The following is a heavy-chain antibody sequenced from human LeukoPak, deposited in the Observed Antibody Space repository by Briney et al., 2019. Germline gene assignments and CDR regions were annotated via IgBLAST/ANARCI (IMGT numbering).Heavy chain of an antibody. CDR2: IYYSGST. V-gene: IGHV4-59*08. Sequence: SETLSLTCTVSGGSISNNYWSWIRQPPGKGLEWIGYIYYSGSTNYNPSLKSRVLISVDTSRNQFSLKLTSVTAADTAVYYCASGGSAYSLDYWGQGTLVTVSS. J-gene: IGHJ4*02. CDR1: GGSISNNY. CDR3: ASGGSAYSLDY. D-gene: IGHD3-22*01.